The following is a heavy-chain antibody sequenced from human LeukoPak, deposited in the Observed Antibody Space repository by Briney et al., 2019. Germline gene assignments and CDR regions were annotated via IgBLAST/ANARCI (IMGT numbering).Heavy chain of an antibody. Sequence: SETLSLTCTVSGGSISISSYYWGWIRQPPGKGLEWIGNIYYSGSTYYNPSLKSPVTISVDTSKNQFSLKLSSVTAADTAVYYCARVVAYYYYYYMDVWGKGTTVTVSS. D-gene: IGHD2-21*01. J-gene: IGHJ6*03. V-gene: IGHV4-39*07. CDR1: GGSISISSYY. CDR3: ARVVAYYYYYYMDV. CDR2: IYYSGST.